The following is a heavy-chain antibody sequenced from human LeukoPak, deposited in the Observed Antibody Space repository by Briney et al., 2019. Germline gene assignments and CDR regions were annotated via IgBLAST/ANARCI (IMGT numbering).Heavy chain of an antibody. CDR3: ARDQYSYIDY. V-gene: IGHV4-39*07. J-gene: IGHJ4*02. Sequence: SETLSLTCTVSGGSISSSSYYWGWIRQPPGKGLEWIGSIYYSGSTYYNLSLKSRVTISVDTSKNQFSLKLSSVTAADTAVYYCARDQYSYIDYWGQGTLVTVSS. CDR2: IYYSGST. D-gene: IGHD1-1*01. CDR1: GGSISSSSYY.